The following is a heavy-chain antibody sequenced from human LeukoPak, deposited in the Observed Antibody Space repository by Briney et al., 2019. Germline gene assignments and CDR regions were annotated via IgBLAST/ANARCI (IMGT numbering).Heavy chain of an antibody. Sequence: ASVKVSCKASGYTFTGYYMHWVRQAPGQGLEWMGWINPNSGGTNYAQKFQGRVTMTRDASISTAYMELSRLRSDDTAVYYCARESHYYDSSGPYPADYWGQGNLVTVSS. J-gene: IGHJ4*02. CDR3: ARESHYYDSSGPYPADY. CDR2: INPNSGGT. V-gene: IGHV1-2*02. D-gene: IGHD3-22*01. CDR1: GYTFTGYY.